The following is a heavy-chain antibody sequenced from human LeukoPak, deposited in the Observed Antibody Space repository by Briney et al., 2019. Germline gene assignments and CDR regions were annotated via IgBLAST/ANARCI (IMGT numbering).Heavy chain of an antibody. CDR3: ARGGPEYLSDY. CDR1: GYTFTSYY. J-gene: IGHJ4*02. D-gene: IGHD2-2*02. CDR2: INPSGGST. Sequence: ASVKVSCKASGYTFTSYYMHWVRQAPEQGLEWMGIINPSGGSTSYAQKFQGRVTMTRDTSTSTVYMELSSLRSDDTAVYYCARGGPEYLSDYWGQGTLVTVSS. V-gene: IGHV1-46*01.